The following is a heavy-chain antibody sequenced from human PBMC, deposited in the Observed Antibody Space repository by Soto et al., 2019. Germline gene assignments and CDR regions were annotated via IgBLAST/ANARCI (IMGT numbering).Heavy chain of an antibody. D-gene: IGHD5-12*01. Sequence: QVQLVQSGAEVKRPGSSVKVSCKASGGTFSMYTINWVRQAPGQGLEWLGRIIPVSGVTDYAQKFQGRASITADKSTSTAYMELSSLRSEDTAVYFCARAIMATIYFGLDVWGQGTTVTVSS. V-gene: IGHV1-69*02. J-gene: IGHJ6*02. CDR1: GGTFSMYT. CDR2: IIPVSGVT. CDR3: ARAIMATIYFGLDV.